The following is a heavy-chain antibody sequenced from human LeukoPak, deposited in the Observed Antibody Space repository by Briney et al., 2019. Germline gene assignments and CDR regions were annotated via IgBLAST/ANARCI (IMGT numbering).Heavy chain of an antibody. D-gene: IGHD2-2*01. CDR2: INSDGSST. CDR1: GFTVSSNY. CDR3: AREGYCSGTSCHYFDC. J-gene: IGHJ4*02. V-gene: IGHV3-74*01. Sequence: GGSLRLSCAASGFTVSSNYMSWVRQAPGKGLVWVSGINSDGSSTNYADSVKGRFTISRDNAKNTLSLQMNSLRAEDTAVYYCAREGYCSGTSCHYFDCWGQGTLVTVSS.